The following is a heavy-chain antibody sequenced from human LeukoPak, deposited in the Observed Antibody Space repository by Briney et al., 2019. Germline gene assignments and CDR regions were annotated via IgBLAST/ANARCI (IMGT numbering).Heavy chain of an antibody. CDR2: IYYSGST. J-gene: IGHJ5*02. CDR1: GGSISSGDYY. Sequence: SETLSLTCTVSGGSISSGDYYWSWIRQPPGKGLEWIGYIYYSGSTYYNPSLKSRVTISVDTSKNQFPLKLSSVTAADTAVYYCARDHYYDSSGYNNWFDPWGQGTLVTVSS. D-gene: IGHD3-22*01. V-gene: IGHV4-30-4*01. CDR3: ARDHYYDSSGYNNWFDP.